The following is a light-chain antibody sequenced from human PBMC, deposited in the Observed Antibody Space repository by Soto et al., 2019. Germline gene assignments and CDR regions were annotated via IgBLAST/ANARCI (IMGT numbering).Light chain of an antibody. Sequence: EFVLTQSPGTLSLSPGERATLSCRASQTVRNNYLAWYQQKPGQAPRLLIYDASSRATGIPDRFSGGWSGTDFTLTISRLEPEDFAVYYCQQFSSYPLTVGGGTKVEIK. V-gene: IGKV3-20*01. J-gene: IGKJ4*01. CDR1: QTVRNNY. CDR2: DAS. CDR3: QQFSSYPLT.